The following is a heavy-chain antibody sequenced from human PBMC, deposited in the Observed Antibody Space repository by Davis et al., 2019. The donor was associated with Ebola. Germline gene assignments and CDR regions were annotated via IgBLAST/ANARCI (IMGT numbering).Heavy chain of an antibody. CDR2: IRSKANSYAT. V-gene: IGHV3-73*01. Sequence: GESLKISCAASGFTFSGSAMHWVRQASGKGLEWVGRIRSKANSYATAYAASVKGRFTIYRDDSKNTAYLQMNSLKTEDTAVYYCTRTVGAIDYWGQGTLVTVSS. CDR1: GFTFSGSA. CDR3: TRTVGAIDY. J-gene: IGHJ4*02. D-gene: IGHD1-26*01.